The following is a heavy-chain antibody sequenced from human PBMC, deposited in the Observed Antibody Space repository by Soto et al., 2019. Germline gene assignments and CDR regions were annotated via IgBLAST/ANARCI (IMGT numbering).Heavy chain of an antibody. J-gene: IGHJ6*02. CDR3: ARAYNWNDGGYYYYYGMDV. D-gene: IGHD1-20*01. V-gene: IGHV1-69*06. CDR2: IIPIFGTA. CDR1: GGTFSSYA. Sequence: WASVKVSCKASGGTFSSYAISWVRQAPGQGLEWMGGIIPIFGTANYAQKFQGRVTITADKSTSTAYMELSSLRSEDTAVYYCARAYNWNDGGYYYYYGMDVWGQGTTVTV.